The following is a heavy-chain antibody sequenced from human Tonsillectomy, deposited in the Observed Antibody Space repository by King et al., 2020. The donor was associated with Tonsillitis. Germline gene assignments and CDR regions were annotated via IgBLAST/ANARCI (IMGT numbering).Heavy chain of an antibody. CDR2: INPEDSDT. CDR3: ARRDGSGSYYRLDY. Sequence: VQLVESGAEVKKPGESLKISCKGSGYRFSNYWIGWVRQKAGKGLEWMGIINPEDSDTRYSPSFQGQVTISPDNSISTASLQWSSLKASDSAMYYCARRDGSGSYYRLDYWGQGTLVTVSS. J-gene: IGHJ4*02. V-gene: IGHV5-51*01. D-gene: IGHD3-10*01. CDR1: GYRFSNYW.